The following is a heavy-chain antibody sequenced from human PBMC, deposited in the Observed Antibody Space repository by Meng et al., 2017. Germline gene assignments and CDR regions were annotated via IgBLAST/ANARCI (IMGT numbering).Heavy chain of an antibody. CDR3: ARGTMVRGVINAFDI. CDR2: IIPIFGTA. Sequence: QVRLVLSGGSVKEPGSPVKVSGKASGGTLSSYAISWVRQAPGQGLEWMGGIIPIFGTANYAQKFQGRVTITTDESTSTAYMELSSLRSEDTAVYYCARGTMVRGVINAFDIWGQGTMVTVSS. V-gene: IGHV1-69*05. D-gene: IGHD3-10*01. CDR1: GGTLSSYA. J-gene: IGHJ3*02.